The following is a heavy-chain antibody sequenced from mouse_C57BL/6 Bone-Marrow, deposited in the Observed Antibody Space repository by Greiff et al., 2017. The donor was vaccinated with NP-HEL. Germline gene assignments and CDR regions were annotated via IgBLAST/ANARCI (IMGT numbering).Heavy chain of an antibody. Sequence: VQLQQPGAELVMPGASVKLSCKASGYTFTSYWMHWVKQRPGQGLEWIGEIDPSDSYTNYNQKFKGKSTLTVDKSSSTAYMQLSSLTSEDSAVYYCARFDDGYYGSYWGQGTLVTVSA. CDR1: GYTFTSYW. CDR3: ARFDDGYYGSY. J-gene: IGHJ3*01. D-gene: IGHD2-3*01. V-gene: IGHV1-69*01. CDR2: IDPSDSYT.